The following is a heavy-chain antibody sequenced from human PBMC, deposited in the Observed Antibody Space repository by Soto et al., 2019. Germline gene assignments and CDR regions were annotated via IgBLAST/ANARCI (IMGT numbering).Heavy chain of an antibody. Sequence: VKVSCKASGGTFSSYAFSWVRQAPGQGLEWMGGIIPMFGSSTYAQKFRGRVTITADESTSTAYMDLSSLRSEDSADYYCARGTRDCSTTSCHSPQGYFRHDMDVWGPGTTVTVS. CDR3: ARGTRDCSTTSCHSPQGYFRHDMDV. CDR2: IIPMFGSS. V-gene: IGHV1-69*13. CDR1: GGTFSSYA. D-gene: IGHD2-2*01. J-gene: IGHJ6*02.